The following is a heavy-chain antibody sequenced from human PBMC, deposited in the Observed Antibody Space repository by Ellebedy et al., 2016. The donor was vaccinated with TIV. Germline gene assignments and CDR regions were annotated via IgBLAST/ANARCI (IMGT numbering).Heavy chain of an antibody. CDR1: GFTFSDYG. CDR3: APGGTTTVKKGFGY. CDR2: ISNDGRSK. D-gene: IGHD4-17*01. V-gene: IGHV3-30*03. J-gene: IGHJ4*02. Sequence: PGGSLRLSCVASGFTFSDYGMHWVRQAPGKGLEWVAVISNDGRSKKHGDAVKGRFTLSRDNSKSTLYLQMDSLRADDTAVYYCAPGGTTTVKKGFGYWGQGTPVTVSS.